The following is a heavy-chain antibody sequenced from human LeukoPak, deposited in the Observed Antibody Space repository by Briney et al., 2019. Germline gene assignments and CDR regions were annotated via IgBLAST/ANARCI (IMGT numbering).Heavy chain of an antibody. CDR3: ARGQTGGNWFDP. CDR2: IYYSGST. CDR1: GGSISSSSYY. V-gene: IGHV4-39*07. Sequence: SETLSLTCTVSGGSISSSSYYWGWIRQPPGKGLEWIGSIYYSGSTYYNPSLRSRVTMALDTSKNQFSLNLTSVTAADTAIYYCARGQTGGNWFDPWGQGTLVTVSS. J-gene: IGHJ5*02.